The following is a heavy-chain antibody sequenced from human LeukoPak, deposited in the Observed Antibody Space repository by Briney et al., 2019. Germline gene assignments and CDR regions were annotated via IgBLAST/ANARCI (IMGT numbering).Heavy chain of an antibody. J-gene: IGHJ6*03. V-gene: IGHV4-34*01. CDR1: GGSFSGYY. D-gene: IGHD1/OR15-1a*01. Sequence: AAETVSHPCAVYGGSFSGYYWSWIRQPPGKGLEWIGEINHSGSANYNPSLKSRVPISVDTSKNQFSLKLSSVTAADTAVYYCARGGTGGRFRPVYYYMDVWGKGKTLSVSS. CDR2: INHSGSA. CDR3: ARGGTGGRFRPVYYYMDV.